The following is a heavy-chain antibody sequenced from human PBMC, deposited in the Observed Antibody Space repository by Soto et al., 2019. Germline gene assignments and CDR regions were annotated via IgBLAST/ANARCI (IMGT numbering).Heavy chain of an antibody. D-gene: IGHD3-22*01. CDR1: GASIGSGDYY. Sequence: SEILSLTCAVSGASIGSGDYYWSRIRQHPGKGLEWIGYIYYSGGTYYNPSLKSRVTISVDTSKNQFSLELSSVTAADTAVYYCASIYDSSGYYYGNNWFDPWGQGTLVTVSS. J-gene: IGHJ5*02. CDR2: IYYSGGT. V-gene: IGHV4-31*11. CDR3: ASIYDSSGYYYGNNWFDP.